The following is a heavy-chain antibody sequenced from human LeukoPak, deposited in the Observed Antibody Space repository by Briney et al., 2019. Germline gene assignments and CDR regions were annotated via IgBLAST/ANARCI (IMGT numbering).Heavy chain of an antibody. J-gene: IGHJ5*02. Sequence: PGGSLSLSCAASGLTFSSYCMSWVRQAPGKGLEWVANIKQDGSEKYYVVSVKGRFTISRDNDKNSLYMKMNSLSAEDADVYYCERERRGGWFGPWGQGTLVTVSS. D-gene: IGHD2-15*01. CDR3: ERERRGGWFGP. CDR1: GLTFSSYC. V-gene: IGHV3-7*01. CDR2: IKQDGSEK.